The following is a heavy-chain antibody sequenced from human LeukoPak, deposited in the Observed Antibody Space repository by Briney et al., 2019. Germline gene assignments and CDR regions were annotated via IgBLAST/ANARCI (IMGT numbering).Heavy chain of an antibody. CDR1: GYTLTSYD. CDR3: TRETSSRYFDY. Sequence: ASVTVSCKASGYTLTSYDINWVRQATGQGLEWMGWMSPNSGRTGYAQNFQGRITITRNTSISTAYMELSSLRSEDTAVYYCTRETSSRYFDYWGQGTLVTVSS. J-gene: IGHJ4*02. CDR2: MSPNSGRT. V-gene: IGHV1-8*01.